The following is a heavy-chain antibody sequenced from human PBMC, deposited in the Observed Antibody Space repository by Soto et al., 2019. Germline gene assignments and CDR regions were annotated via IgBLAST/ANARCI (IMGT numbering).Heavy chain of an antibody. J-gene: IGHJ4*02. CDR3: VRWGSCTNGVCSVFDY. Sequence: TLSLTCTVSGGSVSSVGYYWSWIRQHPGKGLEWIGYITYSGNTYYNPSLESRVTMSADTSKNQFSLKLSSVTAADTAVYFCVRWGSCTNGVCSVFDYLCQGPLETVSS. D-gene: IGHD2-8*01. CDR2: ITYSGNT. CDR1: GGSVSSVGYY. V-gene: IGHV4-31*03.